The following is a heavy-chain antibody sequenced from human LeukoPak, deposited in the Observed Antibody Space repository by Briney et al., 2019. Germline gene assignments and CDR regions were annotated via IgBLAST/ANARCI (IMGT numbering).Heavy chain of an antibody. J-gene: IGHJ4*02. V-gene: IGHV3-21*06. CDR1: GLTFSTSG. CDR2: IGPTGSDR. CDR3: ATETNGRHYDY. Sequence: GGSLRLSCTASGLTFSTSGFNWVRQAPGKGLEWVASIGPTGSDRYHADSIKGRFTISRDNANNFLYLQMNSLRAEDAAVYYCATETNGRHYDYWGQGTLLTVSS. D-gene: IGHD1-14*01.